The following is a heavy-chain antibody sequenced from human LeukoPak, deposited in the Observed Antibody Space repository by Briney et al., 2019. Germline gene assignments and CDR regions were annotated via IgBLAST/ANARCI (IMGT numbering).Heavy chain of an antibody. CDR1: GFTFSSYA. CDR3: AKLGSSTSWDYYFDY. Sequence: HGGSLRLSCAASGFTFSSYAMSWVRQAPGKGLEWVSAISGSGGSTYYADSVKGRFTISRDNSKNTLYLQMNSLRAEDTAVYYCAKLGSSTSWDYYFDYWGQGTLVTVSS. V-gene: IGHV3-23*01. J-gene: IGHJ4*02. CDR2: ISGSGGST. D-gene: IGHD2-2*01.